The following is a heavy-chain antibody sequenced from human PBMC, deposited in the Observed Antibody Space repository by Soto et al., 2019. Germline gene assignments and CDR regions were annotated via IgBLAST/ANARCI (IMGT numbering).Heavy chain of an antibody. CDR3: TTEVQPRISERDY. CDR2: IKSKTDGGTT. D-gene: IGHD3-3*02. Sequence: GGSLRLSCAASGFTFSNAWMNWVRQAPGKGLEWVGRIKSKTDGGTTDYAAPVKGRFTISRDDSKNTLYLQMNSLKTEDTAVYYCTTEVQPRISERDYWGQGTLVTVSS. J-gene: IGHJ4*02. V-gene: IGHV3-15*07. CDR1: GFTFSNAW.